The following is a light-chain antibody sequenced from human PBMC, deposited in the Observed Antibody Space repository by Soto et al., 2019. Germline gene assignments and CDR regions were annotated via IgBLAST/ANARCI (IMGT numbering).Light chain of an antibody. Sequence: IEMTQTPSSLSVAPGHRASISCKSSQSLLPVTGGTVLFWYHQNPGQSPQLLIYEVSTRVSGVPYRFSGSGSGTEFTLEISRLQPDDFATYYCQQYNSYPWTFGQGTKVDI. V-gene: IGKV2-29*03. CDR2: EVS. CDR1: QSLLPVTGGTV. J-gene: IGKJ1*01. CDR3: QQYNSYPWT.